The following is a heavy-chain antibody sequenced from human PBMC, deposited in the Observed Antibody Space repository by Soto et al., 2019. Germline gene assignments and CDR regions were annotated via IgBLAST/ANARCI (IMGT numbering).Heavy chain of an antibody. D-gene: IGHD4-17*01. CDR1: GFTFSNAW. Sequence: GGSLRLSCAASGFTFSNAWMNWVRQAPGKGLEWVGRIKSKTDGGTTDYAAPVKGRFTISRDDSKNTLYLQMNSLKTEDTAVYYCTTGGDSARWYYYYGMDVWGQGTTVTVSS. CDR3: TTGGDSARWYYYYGMDV. V-gene: IGHV3-15*07. J-gene: IGHJ6*02. CDR2: IKSKTDGGTT.